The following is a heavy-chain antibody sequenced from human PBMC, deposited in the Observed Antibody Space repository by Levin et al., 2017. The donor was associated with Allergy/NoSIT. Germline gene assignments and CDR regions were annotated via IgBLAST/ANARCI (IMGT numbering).Heavy chain of an antibody. CDR3: ARERCSSTSCYTGHLRSYGMDV. CDR1: GGSFSGYY. D-gene: IGHD2-2*02. CDR2: INHSGST. J-gene: IGHJ6*02. Sequence: SETLSLTCAVYGGSFSGYYWSWIRQPPGKGLEWIGEINHSGSTNYNPSLKSRVTISVDTSKNQFSLKLSSVTAADTAVYYCARERCSSTSCYTGHLRSYGMDVWGQGTTVTVSS. V-gene: IGHV4-34*01.